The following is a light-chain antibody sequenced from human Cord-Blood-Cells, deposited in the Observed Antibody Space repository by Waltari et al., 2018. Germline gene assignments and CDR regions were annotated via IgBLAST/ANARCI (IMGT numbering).Light chain of an antibody. Sequence: QSALTQPASVSGSPGQSITISCTGTSSYVGSYNLVSWYQQHPDKAPKLMIYEGSKRPSGVSNRFSGSKSGNTASLTISGLQAEDEADYYCCSYAGSSTPYVFGTGTKVTVL. CDR3: CSYAGSSTPYV. CDR1: SSYVGSYNL. CDR2: EGS. J-gene: IGLJ1*01. V-gene: IGLV2-23*01.